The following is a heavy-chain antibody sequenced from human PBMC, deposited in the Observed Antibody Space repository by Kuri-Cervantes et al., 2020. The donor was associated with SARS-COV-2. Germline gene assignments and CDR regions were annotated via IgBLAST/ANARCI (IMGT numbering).Heavy chain of an antibody. CDR3: ARLSGVVVVPAAIRPSPIDAFDI. CDR2: IIPIFGTA. D-gene: IGHD2-2*02. V-gene: IGHV1-69*15. CDR1: GGTFSSYA. Sequence: GGSLRLSCKASGGTFSSYAISWVRQAPGQGLEWMGRIIPIFGTANYAQKFQGRVTITADESTSTAYMELSSLRSEDTAVYYCARLSGVVVVPAAIRPSPIDAFDIWGQGTMVTVSS. J-gene: IGHJ3*02.